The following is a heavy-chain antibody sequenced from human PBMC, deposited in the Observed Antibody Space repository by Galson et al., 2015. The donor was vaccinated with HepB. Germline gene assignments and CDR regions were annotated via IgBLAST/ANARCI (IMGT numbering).Heavy chain of an antibody. CDR2: ISGSGGST. V-gene: IGHV3-23*01. CDR1: GFTFSSYA. Sequence: SLRLSCAASGFTFSSYAMSWVRQAPGKGLEWVSVISGSGGSTYYADSVKGRFTISRDNSKNTLYLQLNNLRAEDTAVYYCAKDLQSSYSSGWYYYYGMDVWGQGTTVTVSS. D-gene: IGHD6-19*01. CDR3: AKDLQSSYSSGWYYYYGMDV. J-gene: IGHJ6*02.